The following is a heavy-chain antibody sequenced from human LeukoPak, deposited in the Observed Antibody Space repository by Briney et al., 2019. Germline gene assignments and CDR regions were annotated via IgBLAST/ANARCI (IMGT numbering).Heavy chain of an antibody. D-gene: IGHD1-26*01. V-gene: IGHV4-39*07. J-gene: IGHJ4*02. CDR1: GGSISSSSYY. Sequence: SETLSLTCTVSGGSISSSSYYWGWIRQPPGKGLEWIVSIYYSGSTYYNPSLKSRVTISVDTSKNQFSLKLSSVTAADTAVYYCAKGHSGSYGRLFDYWGQGTLVTVSS. CDR2: IYYSGST. CDR3: AKGHSGSYGRLFDY.